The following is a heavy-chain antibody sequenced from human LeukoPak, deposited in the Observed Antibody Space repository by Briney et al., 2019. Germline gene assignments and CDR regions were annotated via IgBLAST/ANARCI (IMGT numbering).Heavy chain of an antibody. Sequence: GALGLSFSASGFPFKSSAMRWVRPAPGKGLEWVSSISARGISTYYADSVKGRFTISRDNSKNTLYLQMNSLRGDDIGVYYCAKSFDFSNGHSPILTPFDSWGQGTLVSVSS. CDR1: GFPFKSSA. CDR3: AKSFDFSNGHSPILTPFDS. V-gene: IGHV3-23*01. CDR2: ISARGIST. J-gene: IGHJ4*02. D-gene: IGHD3-3*01.